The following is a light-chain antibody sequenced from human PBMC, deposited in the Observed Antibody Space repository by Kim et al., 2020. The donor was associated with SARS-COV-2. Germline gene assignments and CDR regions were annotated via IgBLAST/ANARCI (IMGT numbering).Light chain of an antibody. J-gene: IGLJ3*02. V-gene: IGLV2-14*03. CDR1: SSDVGAYDY. CDR3: SSYTSSSTWV. CDR2: DVS. Sequence: QSALTQPASVSGSPGQSITISCTGTSSDVGAYDYLSWYQQHPGKAPTLMIYDVSERPSGVSYHFSGSKSGNTASLTISGLRAEDEADYYCSSYTSSSTWVFGGGTQLTVL.